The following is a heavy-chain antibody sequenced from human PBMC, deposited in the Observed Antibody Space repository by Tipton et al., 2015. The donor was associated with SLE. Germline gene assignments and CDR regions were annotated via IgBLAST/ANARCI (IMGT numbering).Heavy chain of an antibody. J-gene: IGHJ4*02. CDR1: GGSFSGYY. Sequence: TLSLTCAVYGGSFSGYYWSWIRQPPGKGLEWIGEINHSGSTNYNPSLKSRVTISVDTSKNQFSLKLSSVTAADTAVYYCARGRTAARGYWGQGTLVTVSS. CDR3: ARGRTAARGY. CDR2: INHSGST. D-gene: IGHD6-6*01. V-gene: IGHV4-34*01.